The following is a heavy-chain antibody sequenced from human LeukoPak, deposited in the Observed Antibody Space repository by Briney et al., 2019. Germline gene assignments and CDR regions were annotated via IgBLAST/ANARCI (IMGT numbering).Heavy chain of an antibody. CDR3: ARGADYGDYGDAFDI. J-gene: IGHJ3*02. D-gene: IGHD4-17*01. V-gene: IGHV5-51*01. Sequence: GASLQISLKGSGYSFTSYWIGWVRQMPGKGLEWMGIIYPGDSDTRYSPSFQGQVTISADKSISTAYLQWSSLKASDTAMYYCARGADYGDYGDAFDIWGQGTMVTVSS. CDR2: IYPGDSDT. CDR1: GYSFTSYW.